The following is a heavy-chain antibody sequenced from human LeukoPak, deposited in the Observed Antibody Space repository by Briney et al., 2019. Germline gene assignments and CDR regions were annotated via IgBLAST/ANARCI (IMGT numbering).Heavy chain of an antibody. V-gene: IGHV3-23*01. J-gene: IGHJ4*02. Sequence: GGSLRLSCAASGFTFSNNDMSWVRQAPGKGLEWVSAISGSGDNTNYGDSAKGRFTISRDNAKNRLFLQMNSLRVEDTAIYYCARRGSYFGGFDYWGQGTLVSVPS. D-gene: IGHD1-26*01. CDR3: ARRGSYFGGFDY. CDR2: ISGSGDNT. CDR1: GFTFSNND.